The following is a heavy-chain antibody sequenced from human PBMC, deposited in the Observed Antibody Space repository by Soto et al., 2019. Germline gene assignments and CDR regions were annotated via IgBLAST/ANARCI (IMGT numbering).Heavy chain of an antibody. J-gene: IGHJ3*02. Sequence: SVKVSCKAPGGTFSSYAISWVRQAPGQGLEWMGGIIPIFGTANYAQKFQGRVTITADESTSTAYMELSSLRSEDTAVYYCAILPSTYTTNAFDIWGQGTMVTVSS. V-gene: IGHV1-69*13. CDR3: AILPSTYTTNAFDI. CDR2: IIPIFGTA. CDR1: GGTFSSYA. D-gene: IGHD3-16*01.